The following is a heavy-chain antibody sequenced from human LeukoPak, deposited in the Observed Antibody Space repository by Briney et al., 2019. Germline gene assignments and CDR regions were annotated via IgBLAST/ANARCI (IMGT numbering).Heavy chain of an antibody. Sequence: PSETLSLTCTVSGGSVSSSIYYWGWIRQPPGKGLEWIGYIYYSGSTYYNPSLKSRVTISVDTSKNQFSLKLSSVTAADTAVYYCARGHYEYYYGMDVWGQGATVTVSS. D-gene: IGHD3-22*01. CDR1: GGSVSSSIYY. CDR2: IYYSGST. J-gene: IGHJ6*02. V-gene: IGHV4-31*03. CDR3: ARGHYEYYYGMDV.